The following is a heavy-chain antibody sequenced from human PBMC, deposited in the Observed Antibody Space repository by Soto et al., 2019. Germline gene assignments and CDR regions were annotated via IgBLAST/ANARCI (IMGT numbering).Heavy chain of an antibody. Sequence: EVQLVESGGGLVQPGRSLRLSCAASGFTFGDYAMHWVRQGPGKGLEWVSSISWNTGNIGYADSVRGRFTISRDNSNNMLYLQMNSLRGEDTALYYCARDAAARDGRGGMDVWGQGTTVTVSS. D-gene: IGHD6-6*01. J-gene: IGHJ6*02. CDR2: ISWNTGNI. V-gene: IGHV3-9*01. CDR1: GFTFGDYA. CDR3: ARDAAARDGRGGMDV.